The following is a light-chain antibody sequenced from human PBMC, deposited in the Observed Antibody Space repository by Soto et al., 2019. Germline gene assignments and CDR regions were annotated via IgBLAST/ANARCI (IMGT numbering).Light chain of an antibody. CDR1: QSVSSY. Sequence: EIVLTQSPATLSLSPGARAPLSCRASQSVSSYLAWYQQKPGQAPRLLIFGASSRATGIPDRFSGSGSGTDFTLTITRLEPEDFAVYFCLRYSSSQWTFGQGTKVDIK. CDR2: GAS. J-gene: IGKJ1*01. V-gene: IGKV3-20*01. CDR3: LRYSSSQWT.